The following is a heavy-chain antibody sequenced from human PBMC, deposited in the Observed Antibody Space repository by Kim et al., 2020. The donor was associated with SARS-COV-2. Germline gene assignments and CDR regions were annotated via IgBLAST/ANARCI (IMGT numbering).Heavy chain of an antibody. CDR3: ARGLAARIPYYYYGMDV. CDR2: INHSGST. D-gene: IGHD6-13*01. Sequence: SETLSLTCAVYGGSFSGYYWSWIRQPPGKGLEWIGEINHSGSTNYNPSLKSRVTISVDTSKNQFSLKLSSVTAADTAVYYCARGLAARIPYYYYGMDVWGQGTTVTVSS. J-gene: IGHJ6*02. V-gene: IGHV4-34*01. CDR1: GGSFSGYY.